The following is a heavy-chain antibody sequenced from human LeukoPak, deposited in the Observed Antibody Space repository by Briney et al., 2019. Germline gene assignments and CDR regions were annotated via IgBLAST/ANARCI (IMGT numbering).Heavy chain of an antibody. CDR1: GYTFSNYG. CDR2: ISTYNGNT. CDR3: ARAMVRGAFDI. D-gene: IGHD3-10*01. J-gene: IGHJ3*02. Sequence: ASVKVSCKASGYTFSNYGISWVRQAPGQGLEWMGWISTYNGNTNYAQILQGRFTMTTDTSTSTAYMELRSLRSDDTAVYYCARAMVRGAFDIWGQGTMVTVSS. V-gene: IGHV1-18*01.